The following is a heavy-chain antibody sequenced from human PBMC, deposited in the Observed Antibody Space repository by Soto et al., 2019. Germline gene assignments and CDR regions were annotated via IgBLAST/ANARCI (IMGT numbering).Heavy chain of an antibody. CDR2: ISTYNGDT. CDR1: GYTFSRSG. V-gene: IGHV1-18*01. Sequence: VQLVQSGAEVKKPGASVKVSCKASGYTFSRSGISWVRQAPGQGLEWMGWISTYNGDTNYAQKVQGRVTMTTDSSXXTAFMELMSLRSDDTAVYYCARSGSVPYYYSGLDVWGQGTTVTVSS. D-gene: IGHD1-26*01. J-gene: IGHJ6*02. CDR3: ARSGSVPYYYSGLDV.